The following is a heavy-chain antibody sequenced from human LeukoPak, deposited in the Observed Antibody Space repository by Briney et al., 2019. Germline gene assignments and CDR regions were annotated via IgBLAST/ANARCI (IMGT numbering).Heavy chain of an antibody. CDR1: GYTLTELS. D-gene: IGHD3-9*01. CDR2: FDPEDGET. V-gene: IGHV1-24*01. Sequence: ASVKVSCKVSGYTLTELSMHWVRQAPGKGLEWMGGFDPEDGETIYAQKFQGRVTMTEDTSADTAYMELSSLRSEDTAVYYRATGAWRLTGYFLFDYWGQGTLVTVSS. CDR3: ATGAWRLTGYFLFDY. J-gene: IGHJ4*02.